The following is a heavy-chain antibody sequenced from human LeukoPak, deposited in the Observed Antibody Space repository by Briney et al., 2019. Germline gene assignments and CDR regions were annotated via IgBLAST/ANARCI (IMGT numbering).Heavy chain of an antibody. CDR3: ARDRGSDDPIDY. D-gene: IGHD2-15*01. J-gene: IGHJ4*02. Sequence: GGSLRLSCSASGFTFSSYDMHWVRQAPGKGLEWVAVIWHDGTKKYYADPVKGRFTVSRDNSKNTLSLQMDSLRAEDSAAYYCARDRGSDDPIDYWGQGILVTVSS. CDR2: IWHDGTKK. CDR1: GFTFSSYD. V-gene: IGHV3-33*01.